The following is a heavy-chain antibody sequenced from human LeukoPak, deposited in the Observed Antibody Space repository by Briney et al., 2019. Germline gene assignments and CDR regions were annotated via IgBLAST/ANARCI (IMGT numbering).Heavy chain of an antibody. CDR1: GGSFSGYY. V-gene: IGHV4-34*01. D-gene: IGHD4-23*01. CDR3: ARRRYYGGNSGALDI. CDR2: INHSGST. Sequence: SETLSLTCAVYGGSFSGYYWSWIRQPPGKGLEWMGEINHSGSTNYNPSLKSRVTISVDTSKNQFSLKLSSVTAADTAVYYCARRRYYGGNSGALDIWGQGTMVTVSS. J-gene: IGHJ3*02.